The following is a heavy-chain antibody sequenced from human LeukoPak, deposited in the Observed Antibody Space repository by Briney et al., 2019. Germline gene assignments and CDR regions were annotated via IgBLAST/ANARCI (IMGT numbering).Heavy chain of an antibody. D-gene: IGHD2-2*01. V-gene: IGHV6-1*01. J-gene: IGHJ4*02. Sequence: SQTLSLTCAISGDSVSSNSAAWNWIRQSPSRGLEWLGRTYYRSKWYNDYAVSVKSRITINPDTSKNQFSLQLNSVTPEDTAVYYCASSVVVVPAANLVFDYWGQGTLVTVSS. CDR3: ASSVVVVPAANLVFDY. CDR2: TYYRSKWYN. CDR1: GDSVSSNSAA.